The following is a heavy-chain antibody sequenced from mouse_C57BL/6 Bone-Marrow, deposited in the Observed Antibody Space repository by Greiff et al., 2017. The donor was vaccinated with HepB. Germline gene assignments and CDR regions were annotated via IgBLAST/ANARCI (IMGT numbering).Heavy chain of an antibody. Sequence: QVQLKQPGAELVKPGASVKLSCKASGYTFTSYWMQWVKQRPGQGLEWIGEIDPSDSYTNYNQKFKGKATLTVDTSSSTAYMQLSSLTSEDSAVYYCATTFYDYETWFAYWGQGTLVTVSA. V-gene: IGHV1-50*01. CDR2: IDPSDSYT. J-gene: IGHJ3*01. CDR1: GYTFTSYW. CDR3: ATTFYDYETWFAY. D-gene: IGHD2-4*01.